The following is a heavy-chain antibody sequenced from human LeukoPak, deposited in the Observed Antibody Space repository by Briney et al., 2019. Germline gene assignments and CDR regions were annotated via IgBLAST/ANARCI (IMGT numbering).Heavy chain of an antibody. J-gene: IGHJ5*02. D-gene: IGHD1-1*01. CDR3: ARSRRTTYNWFDP. CDR2: ISYDGSNK. CDR1: GFTFSSYA. Sequence: GGSLRLSCAASGFTFSSYATHWVRQAPGKGLEWVAVISYDGSNKYYADSVKGRFTISRYNFKNTLYLQMNSLRAEDTAVYYCARSRRTTYNWFDPWGQGTLVTVSS. V-gene: IGHV3-30-3*01.